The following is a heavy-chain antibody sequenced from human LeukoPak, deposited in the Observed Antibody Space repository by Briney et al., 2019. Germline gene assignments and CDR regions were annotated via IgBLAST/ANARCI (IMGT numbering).Heavy chain of an antibody. D-gene: IGHD6-13*01. Sequence: PGRSLRLSCAASGFIFSNFAMHWVRQAPGKGLEWVALISYDGSHTYYADSMKGRFTISRDNSRNVLYLQMTSLRGDDSAVYYCAREEQELVRDYYYYMDVWGKGTPVTVSS. CDR2: ISYDGSHT. J-gene: IGHJ6*03. CDR3: AREEQELVRDYYYYMDV. CDR1: GFIFSNFA. V-gene: IGHV3-30*01.